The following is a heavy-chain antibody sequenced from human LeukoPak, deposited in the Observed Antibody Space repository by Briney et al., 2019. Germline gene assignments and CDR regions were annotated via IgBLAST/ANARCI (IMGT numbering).Heavy chain of an antibody. Sequence: GASMKVSCKASGYTFTGSYIHWVRQAPGQGLEWMGWIDPKSGRTRFAQQFQGRVTMTRDTSISTAYMELSRLRSGDTAVYYCARSLDGWYSYFDSWGQGTLVTVSS. CDR1: GYTFTGSY. D-gene: IGHD6-19*01. CDR3: ARSLDGWYSYFDS. V-gene: IGHV1-2*02. J-gene: IGHJ4*02. CDR2: IDPKSGRT.